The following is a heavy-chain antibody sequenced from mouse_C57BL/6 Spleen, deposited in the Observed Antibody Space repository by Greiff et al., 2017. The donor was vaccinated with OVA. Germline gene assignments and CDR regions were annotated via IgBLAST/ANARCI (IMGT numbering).Heavy chain of an antibody. V-gene: IGHV5-4*01. CDR2: ISDGGSYT. CDR1: GFTFSSYA. J-gene: IGHJ2*01. Sequence: EVQLVESGGGLVKPGGSLKLSCAASGFTFSSYAMSWVRQTPEKRLEWVATISDGGSYTYYPDNVKGRFTISRDNAKTNLYLQMSHLKSEDTAMYYCARDSLACYSKKFDYWGQGTTLTVSS. CDR3: ARDSLACYSKKFDY. D-gene: IGHD2-5*01.